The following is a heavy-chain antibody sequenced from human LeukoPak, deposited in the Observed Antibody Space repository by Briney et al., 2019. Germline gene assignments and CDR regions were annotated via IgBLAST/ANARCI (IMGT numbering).Heavy chain of an antibody. CDR2: IYYSGST. Sequence: SETLSLTCTVSGGSTSSYYWSWIRQPPGKGLEWIGYIYYSGSTNYNPSLKSRVTISVDTSKNQFSLKLSSVTAADTAVYYCARGVTDFDYWGQGTLVTVSS. CDR1: GGSTSSYY. D-gene: IGHD2-21*02. V-gene: IGHV4-59*01. CDR3: ARGVTDFDY. J-gene: IGHJ4*02.